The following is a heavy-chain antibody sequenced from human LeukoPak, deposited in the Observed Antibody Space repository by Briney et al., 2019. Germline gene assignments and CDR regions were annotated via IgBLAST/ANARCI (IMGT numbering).Heavy chain of an antibody. CDR3: AWRIVGANVFDY. J-gene: IGHJ4*02. V-gene: IGHV4-31*03. Sequence: SETLSLTCTVSGGSISSGGYYWSWIRQHPGKGLEWIGYIYYSGSTYYNPSLKSRVTISVDTSKNQFSLKLSSVTAADTAVCYCAWRIVGANVFDYWGQGTLVTVSS. D-gene: IGHD1-26*01. CDR1: GGSISSGGYY. CDR2: IYYSGST.